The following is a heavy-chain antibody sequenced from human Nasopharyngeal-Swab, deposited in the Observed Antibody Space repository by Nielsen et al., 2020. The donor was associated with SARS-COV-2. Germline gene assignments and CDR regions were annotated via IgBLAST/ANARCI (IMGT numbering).Heavy chain of an antibody. CDR2: ISSSSSTI. Sequence: GESLKISCAASGFTFSSYSMNWVRQAPGKGLEWVSYISSSSSTIYYADSVKGRFTISRDNAKNSLYLQMNSLRDEGTAVYYCARGSLRHFDYWGQGTLVTVSS. CDR1: GFTFSSYS. D-gene: IGHD5-12*01. CDR3: ARGSLRHFDY. V-gene: IGHV3-48*02. J-gene: IGHJ4*02.